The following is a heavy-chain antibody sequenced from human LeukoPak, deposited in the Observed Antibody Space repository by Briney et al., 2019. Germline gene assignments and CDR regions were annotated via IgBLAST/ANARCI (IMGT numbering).Heavy chain of an antibody. V-gene: IGHV6-1*01. CDR1: GDSVSSNNYA. D-gene: IGHD6-13*01. CDR3: ARSAGGTVDY. Sequence: SQTLSLTCAISGDSVSSNNYAWNWIRQSPSRGLEWLGRTYYRSKWYNDYAASVKSRITIKPDTSRNQFSLQLNSVTAEDSAVYYCARSAGGTVDYWGQGTLVTVSS. J-gene: IGHJ4*02. CDR2: TYYRSKWYN.